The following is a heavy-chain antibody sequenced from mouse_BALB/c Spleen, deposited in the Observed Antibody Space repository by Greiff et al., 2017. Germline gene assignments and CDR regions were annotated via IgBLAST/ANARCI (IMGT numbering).Heavy chain of an antibody. CDR1: GYTFTSYW. Sequence: QLQQSGAELAKPGASVKMSCKASGYTFTSYWIHWVKQRPGQGLGWIGYINPSTGYTEYNQKFKDKATLTEDKSSSTAYMQLSSLTSEDSAVYYCALLDAMDYWGQGTSVTVSS. CDR2: INPSTGYT. D-gene: IGHD1-1*01. V-gene: IGHV1-7*01. CDR3: ALLDAMDY. J-gene: IGHJ4*01.